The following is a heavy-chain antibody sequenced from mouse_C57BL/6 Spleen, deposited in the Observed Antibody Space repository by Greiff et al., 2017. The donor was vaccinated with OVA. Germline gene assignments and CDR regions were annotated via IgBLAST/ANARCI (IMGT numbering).Heavy chain of an antibody. Sequence: VQLVESGAELARPGASVKLSCKASGYTFTSYGISWVKQRTGQGLEWIGEIYPRSGNTYYNEKFKGKATLTADKSSSTAYMELRSLTSEDSAVYFCARGITTVVNWYFDVWGTGTTVTVSS. CDR2: IYPRSGNT. CDR1: GYTFTSYG. J-gene: IGHJ1*03. D-gene: IGHD1-1*01. V-gene: IGHV1-81*01. CDR3: ARGITTVVNWYFDV.